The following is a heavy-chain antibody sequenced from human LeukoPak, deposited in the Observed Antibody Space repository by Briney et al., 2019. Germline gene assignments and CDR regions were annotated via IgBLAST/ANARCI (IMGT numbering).Heavy chain of an antibody. J-gene: IGHJ6*03. Sequence: GGSLRLSCAASGFTFSDYYMSWIRQAPGKGLEWVSYISSSGSTIYYADSVKGRFTISRDNAKNSLYLQMNSLRAEDTAVYYCARVLSGRGSLYDYYYYMDVWGKGTTVTISS. V-gene: IGHV3-11*01. D-gene: IGHD3-10*01. CDR2: ISSSGSTI. CDR3: ARVLSGRGSLYDYYYYMDV. CDR1: GFTFSDYY.